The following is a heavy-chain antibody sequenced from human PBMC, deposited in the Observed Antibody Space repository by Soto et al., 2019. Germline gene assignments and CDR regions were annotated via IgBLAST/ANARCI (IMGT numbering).Heavy chain of an antibody. CDR3: AGRAFEYQASYYLDY. D-gene: IGHD2-2*01. J-gene: IGHJ4*02. Sequence: QLQLQESGPGLVKPSETLSLTCTVSGCSISSSSYYWGWIRQPPGKGLEWIGSIYYSGSTYYSPAHKSRVTRTADTSKNRCSRMLSSVTAADTAVYYCAGRAFEYQASYYLDYWGQGTLVTVSS. V-gene: IGHV4-39*02. CDR1: GCSISSSSYY. CDR2: IYYSGST.